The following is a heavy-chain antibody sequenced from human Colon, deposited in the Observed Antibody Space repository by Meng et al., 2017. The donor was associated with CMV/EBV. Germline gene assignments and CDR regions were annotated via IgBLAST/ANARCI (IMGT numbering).Heavy chain of an antibody. Sequence: GESLKISCAVSGFSFSNYAMTWVRQAPGKGLEWVSVTSGSGFAIYYADSVKGRFTISRDNSNNTVSLQMNALTTADTSVYYCAKVVVAETALFCYGLDVWGQGTTVTVSS. CDR3: AKVVVAETALFCYGLDV. CDR1: GFSFSNYA. J-gene: IGHJ6*02. V-gene: IGHV3-23*01. D-gene: IGHD2-15*01. CDR2: TSGSGFAI.